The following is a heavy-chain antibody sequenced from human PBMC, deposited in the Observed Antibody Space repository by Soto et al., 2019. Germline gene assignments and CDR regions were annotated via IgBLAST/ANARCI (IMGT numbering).Heavy chain of an antibody. CDR2: INPNGGST. CDR1: GYSFTSQY. Sequence: QVQLVQSGAEVKKPGASVKISCEASGYSFTSQYVHWVRQAPGQGLEWMGIINPNGGSTTYAQKFQGRGTMTRDTSQGKVYMGPSSLASGETAGYYCAREQGLRPGGGGTEPLDIWGQGTMVTVAS. D-gene: IGHD6-25*01. J-gene: IGHJ3*02. V-gene: IGHV1-46*03. CDR3: AREQGLRPGGGGTEPLDI.